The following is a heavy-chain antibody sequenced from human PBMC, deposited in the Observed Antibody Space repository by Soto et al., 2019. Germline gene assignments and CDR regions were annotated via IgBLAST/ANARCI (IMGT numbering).Heavy chain of an antibody. CDR1: GFTFSTFA. CDR2: ISGSGGTT. D-gene: IGHD7-27*01. J-gene: IGHJ4*02. V-gene: IGHV3-23*01. Sequence: GGSLRLSCAASGFTFSTFAMSWVRQAPGKGMEWVSAISGSGGTTYNADSVKGRFTISRDNSKSTLYLQVDSLRPEDAAVYYCARDPKTSGGQNWAFNYFDSWGQGTLVTVSS. CDR3: ARDPKTSGGQNWAFNYFDS.